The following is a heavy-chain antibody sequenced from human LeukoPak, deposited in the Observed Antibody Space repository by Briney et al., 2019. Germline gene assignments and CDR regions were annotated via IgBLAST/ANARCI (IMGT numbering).Heavy chain of an antibody. CDR2: IFPIFGTA. D-gene: IGHD6-19*01. CDR3: ARTISSGWYRRSCAFDI. Sequence: SVKVSCKASGGTFSSYAISWVRQAPGQGLEWMGGIFPIFGTANYAQKFQGRVTITADKSTSTAYMELSSLRSEDTAVYYCARTISSGWYRRSCAFDIWGQGTMVTVSS. CDR1: GGTFSSYA. J-gene: IGHJ3*02. V-gene: IGHV1-69*06.